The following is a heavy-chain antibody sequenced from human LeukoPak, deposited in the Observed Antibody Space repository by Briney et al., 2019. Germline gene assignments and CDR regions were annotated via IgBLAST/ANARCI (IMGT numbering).Heavy chain of an antibody. Sequence: SETLSLTCTVSGGSISSSSYYWGWIRQPPGKGLEWIGSIYYSGSTNYNPSLKSRVTISVGTSKNQFSLKLSSVTAADTAVYYCARVRITIFGVARRYYYMDVWGKGTTVTVSS. J-gene: IGHJ6*03. V-gene: IGHV4-39*07. D-gene: IGHD3-3*01. CDR2: IYYSGST. CDR3: ARVRITIFGVARRYYYMDV. CDR1: GGSISSSSYY.